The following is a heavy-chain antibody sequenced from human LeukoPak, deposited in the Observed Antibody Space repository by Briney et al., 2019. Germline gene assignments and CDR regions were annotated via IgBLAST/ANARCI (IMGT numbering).Heavy chain of an antibody. V-gene: IGHV3-23*01. CDR2: ISGSGGST. CDR1: GFTFSSYA. CDR3: AEGSSYHTTYYFDY. D-gene: IGHD2-2*02. Sequence: PGGSLRLSCAASGFTFSSYAMSWVRQAPGKGLEWVSAISGSGGSTYYADSVKGRFTISRDNSKNTLYLQMNSLRAEDTAVYYCAEGSSYHTTYYFDYWGQGTLVTVSS. J-gene: IGHJ4*02.